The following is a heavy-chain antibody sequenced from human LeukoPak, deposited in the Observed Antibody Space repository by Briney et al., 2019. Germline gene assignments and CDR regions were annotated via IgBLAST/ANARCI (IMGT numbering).Heavy chain of an antibody. J-gene: IGHJ4*02. V-gene: IGHV3-23*01. CDR2: ISGSGGST. Sequence: GGSLRLSCAASGFTFSSYAMSWVRQAPGKGLEWVSAISGSGGSTYYADSVKGRFTIPRDNSKNTLYLQMNSLRAEDTAVYYCAKDYLGYCSSTSCNHEDYWGQGTLVTVSS. D-gene: IGHD2-2*01. CDR1: GFTFSSYA. CDR3: AKDYLGYCSSTSCNHEDY.